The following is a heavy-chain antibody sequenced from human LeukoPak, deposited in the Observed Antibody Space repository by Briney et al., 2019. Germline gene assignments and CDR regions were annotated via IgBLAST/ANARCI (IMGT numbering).Heavy chain of an antibody. V-gene: IGHV3-11*01. J-gene: IGHJ4*02. CDR3: AKDRLADY. CDR1: GFTLSNYY. Sequence: GGSLRLSCAGSGFTLSNYYMTWIRQAPGKGLEWLSYIRSDGTTVFYADPVKGRFTISRDIAENSLYLQMNSLRAEDTAVYYCAKDRLADYWGQGTLVTVSS. D-gene: IGHD3-22*01. CDR2: IRSDGTTV.